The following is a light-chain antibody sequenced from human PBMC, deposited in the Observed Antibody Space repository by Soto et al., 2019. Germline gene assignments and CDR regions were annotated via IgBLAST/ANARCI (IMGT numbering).Light chain of an antibody. CDR2: GTS. CDR3: QQYGSSPT. V-gene: IGKV3D-20*01. Sequence: EIVLTQSPATVSLSPGERATLSCGASQSVSSSKLAWYQQKPGLAPRLLIHGTSYRATGIPDRFRGSGSGTDFILTISRLEPEDFAVYYCQQYGSSPTFGQGTKVDIK. J-gene: IGKJ1*01. CDR1: QSVSSSK.